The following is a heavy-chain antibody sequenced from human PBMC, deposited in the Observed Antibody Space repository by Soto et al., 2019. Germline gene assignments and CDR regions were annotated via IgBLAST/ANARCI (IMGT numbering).Heavy chain of an antibody. CDR3: ARDRDYYGSGKYDDRIDF. J-gene: IGHJ4*02. V-gene: IGHV1-69*01. Sequence: QVQLVQSGPEVKEPGSSVKLTCKVSGGIFNTYAISWLRQAPGQGLEWMGGIIPIFGTPNYAQRFQGRVTITADESTSTAYMEMSRLRSDATAVYYCARDRDYYGSGKYDDRIDFWGQGTQVSGSS. CDR1: GGIFNTYA. D-gene: IGHD3-10*01. CDR2: IIPIFGTP.